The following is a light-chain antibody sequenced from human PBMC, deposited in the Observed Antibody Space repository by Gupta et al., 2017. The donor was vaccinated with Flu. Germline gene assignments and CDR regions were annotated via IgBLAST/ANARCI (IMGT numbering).Light chain of an antibody. CDR1: QSVNTK. J-gene: IGKJ4*01. V-gene: IGKV3-15*01. CDR3: QQYNNWPLT. Sequence: GEGATLSCRASQSVNTKLAWYQHKHGQAPRLLIYGASTRASGVPGRFSGSGSGTEFTLTISSLQSEDFAVYHCQQYNNWPLTFGGGTKVEIK. CDR2: GAS.